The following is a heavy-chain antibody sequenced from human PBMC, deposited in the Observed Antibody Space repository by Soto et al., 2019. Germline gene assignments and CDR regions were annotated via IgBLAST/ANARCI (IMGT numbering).Heavy chain of an antibody. CDR1: GYTFTSYG. CDR2: ISANKGNT. D-gene: IGHD3-22*01. V-gene: IGHV1-18*01. Sequence: QVQLVQSGAEVKKPGASVKVSCKASGYTFTSYGISWVRQAPGQGVEWMGWISANKGNTKNAQKLQGRATMPTDTSTSTASMELRSLRSDDTAVYYCARDLRAQIVDYWGQGTLVPVSS. J-gene: IGHJ4*02. CDR3: ARDLRAQIVDY.